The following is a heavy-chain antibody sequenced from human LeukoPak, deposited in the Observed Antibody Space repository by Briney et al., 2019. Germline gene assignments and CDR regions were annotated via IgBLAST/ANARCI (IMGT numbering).Heavy chain of an antibody. CDR1: GFTLSNFW. D-gene: IGHD6-6*01. CDR2: INRDGSEI. Sequence: GGSLRLSCAASGFTLSNFWMSWVRQARGKGLEWVANINRDGSEINYVGSVKGRFTIFRDNAKNSLYLQMDSLRADDTAVYYCARIGYSSSSFDYWGQGILVTVSS. V-gene: IGHV3-7*01. CDR3: ARIGYSSSSFDY. J-gene: IGHJ4*02.